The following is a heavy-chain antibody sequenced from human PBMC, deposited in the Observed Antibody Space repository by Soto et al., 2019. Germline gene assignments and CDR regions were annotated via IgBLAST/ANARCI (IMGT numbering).Heavy chain of an antibody. V-gene: IGHV1-8*01. Sequence: GASVKVSCKASGYTFTSYDINWVRQATGQGLEWMGWMNPNSGNTGYAQKFQGRVTMTRNTSISTAYMELSSLRSEDTAVYYCARDHLVQGFSVSDYFYYCMDVWGQGTTVTVSS. J-gene: IGHJ6*02. CDR3: ARDHLVQGFSVSDYFYYCMDV. CDR1: GYTFTSYD. D-gene: IGHD3-10*01. CDR2: MNPNSGNT.